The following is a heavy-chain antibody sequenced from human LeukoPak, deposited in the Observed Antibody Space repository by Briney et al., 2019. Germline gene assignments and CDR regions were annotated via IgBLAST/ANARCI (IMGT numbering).Heavy chain of an antibody. CDR2: IYHIGNT. CDR3: ASHGAFYLAY. CDR1: GGSISSNNW. D-gene: IGHD2/OR15-2a*01. Sequence: PSETPSLTCAVSGGSISSNNWWSWVRQPPGKGLEWIGEIYHIGNTNYNPSLKSRVTISVGKSNNQFSLKLNSVTAADTAVYYCASHGAFYLAYWGQGTLVTVSS. J-gene: IGHJ4*02. V-gene: IGHV4-4*02.